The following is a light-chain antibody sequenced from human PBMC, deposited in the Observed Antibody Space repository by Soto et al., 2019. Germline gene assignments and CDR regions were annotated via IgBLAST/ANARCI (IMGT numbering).Light chain of an antibody. CDR3: QQRTNWPSST. Sequence: EVVLTQSPATLSLSPGERATLSCRASQSVRTYLAWYQQKPGPAPRLLIHDASSSATGIPARFSGSGSGTDFTLTISSLEPEDFAVYYCQQRTNWPSSTFGQGTRLEI. CDR1: QSVRTY. V-gene: IGKV3-11*01. CDR2: DAS. J-gene: IGKJ5*01.